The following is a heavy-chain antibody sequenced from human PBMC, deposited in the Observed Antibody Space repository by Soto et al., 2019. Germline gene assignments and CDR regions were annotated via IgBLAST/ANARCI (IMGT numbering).Heavy chain of an antibody. CDR3: AKTQYYYDSGYFDY. Sequence: GGSLRLSCAASEFTFSSYTMTWVRQAPGKGLEGVSTVSASGASTYYADSVKGRFTISRDNSKNTLYLQMNSLRAEDTAVYSCAKTQYYYDSGYFDYWGQGTLVTVSS. CDR1: EFTFSSYT. J-gene: IGHJ4*02. V-gene: IGHV3-23*01. CDR2: VSASGAST. D-gene: IGHD3-22*01.